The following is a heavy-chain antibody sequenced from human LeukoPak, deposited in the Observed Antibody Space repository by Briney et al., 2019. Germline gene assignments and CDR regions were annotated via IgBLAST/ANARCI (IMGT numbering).Heavy chain of an antibody. Sequence: GASVKVSCKASGYTFTRYGISWVRQAPGQGLEWMGGIIPIFGTANYAQKFQGRVTITADESTSTAYMELSSLRSEDTAVYYCARDRNLDFWSGYWTDYYYYMDVWGKGTTVTVSS. V-gene: IGHV1-69*13. J-gene: IGHJ6*03. CDR3: ARDRNLDFWSGYWTDYYYYMDV. CDR1: GYTFTRYG. D-gene: IGHD3-3*01. CDR2: IIPIFGTA.